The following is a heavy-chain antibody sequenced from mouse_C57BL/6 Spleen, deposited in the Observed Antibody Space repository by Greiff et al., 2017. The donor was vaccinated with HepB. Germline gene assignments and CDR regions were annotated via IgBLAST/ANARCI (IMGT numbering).Heavy chain of an antibody. D-gene: IGHD1-1*01. CDR1: GYTFTSYW. CDR2: TNPTNGRT. CDR3: ARIKKIVATYFDY. V-gene: IGHV1S81*02. J-gene: IGHJ2*01. Sequence: QVQLQQPGADLVKAGASVKMSCKASGYTFTSYWMHWVKQRLGQGLEWFAETNPTNGRTYYNEKFKSKATLTVDKSSSPAYMLLSGPTFEDSAVVYCARIKKIVATYFDYWGQGTTLTVSS.